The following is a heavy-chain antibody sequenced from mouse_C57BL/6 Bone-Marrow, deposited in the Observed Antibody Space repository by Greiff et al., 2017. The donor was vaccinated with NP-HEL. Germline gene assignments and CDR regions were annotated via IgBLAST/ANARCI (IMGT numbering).Heavy chain of an antibody. Sequence: QVQLQQPGAALVKPGASVKMSCKASGYTFTSYWITWVKQRPGQGLEWIGDIYPGSGSTNYNEKFKSKATLTVDTSSSPAYMQLSSLTSEDSAVYYCARSGGGYYPDYWGQGTTLTVSS. D-gene: IGHD2-3*01. J-gene: IGHJ2*01. CDR1: GYTFTSYW. V-gene: IGHV1-55*01. CDR2: IYPGSGST. CDR3: ARSGGGYYPDY.